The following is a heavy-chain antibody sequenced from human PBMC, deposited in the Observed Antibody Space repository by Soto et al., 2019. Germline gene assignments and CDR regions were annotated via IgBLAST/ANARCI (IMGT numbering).Heavy chain of an antibody. J-gene: IGHJ5*01. V-gene: IGHV3-23*01. CDR3: AKDAVSYNGKWDWFDS. CDR1: RFIFSDYA. D-gene: IGHD1-26*01. Sequence: DVQLLQSGGGLVQPGGSLTLSCAASRFIFSDYAMNWVRQAPGKGLEWVSSIGGSNTDRYYADSVKGRFIISRDNTKNTMYLKMNSVRDDDTAVYYWAKDAVSYNGKWDWFDSWGQGTLVTVSS. CDR2: IGGSNTDR.